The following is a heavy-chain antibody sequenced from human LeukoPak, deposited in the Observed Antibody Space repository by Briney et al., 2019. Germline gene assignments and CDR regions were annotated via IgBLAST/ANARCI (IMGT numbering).Heavy chain of an antibody. J-gene: IGHJ3*02. CDR1: GFTFSSYS. D-gene: IGHD1-26*01. Sequence: GGSLTLSCAASGFTFSSYSMNWLRQAPGKGLEWVSSISSSSSYIYYADSVKGRFTISRDNAKNSLYLQMNSLRAEDTAVYYCARDSGGYSDPFDAFDIWGQGTMVTVSS. V-gene: IGHV3-21*01. CDR2: ISSSSSYI. CDR3: ARDSGGYSDPFDAFDI.